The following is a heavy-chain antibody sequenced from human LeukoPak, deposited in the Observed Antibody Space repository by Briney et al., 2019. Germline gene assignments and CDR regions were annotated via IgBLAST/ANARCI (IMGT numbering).Heavy chain of an antibody. D-gene: IGHD3-22*01. Sequence: SETLSLTCTVSGGSISSSSYYWGWIRQPPGKGLEWIGSIYYSGSTYYNPSLKSRVTISVDTSKNQFSLKLSSVTAADTAVYYCARDNYDNSGYYFDYWGQGTLVTVSS. V-gene: IGHV4-39*07. J-gene: IGHJ4*02. CDR3: ARDNYDNSGYYFDY. CDR1: GGSISSSSYY. CDR2: IYYSGST.